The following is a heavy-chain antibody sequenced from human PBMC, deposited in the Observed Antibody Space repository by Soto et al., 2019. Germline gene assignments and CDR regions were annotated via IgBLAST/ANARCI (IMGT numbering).Heavy chain of an antibody. CDR3: TTDFPSIWGSYRYSFDY. CDR2: IKSKTDGGTT. Sequence: GGSLRLSCAASGFTFSNAWMSWVRQAPGKGLEWVGRIKSKTDGGTTDYAAPVKGRFTISRDDSKNTLYLQMNSLKTEDTAVYYCTTDFPSIWGSYRYSFDYWGQGTLVTVSS. J-gene: IGHJ4*02. D-gene: IGHD3-16*02. V-gene: IGHV3-15*01. CDR1: GFTFSNAW.